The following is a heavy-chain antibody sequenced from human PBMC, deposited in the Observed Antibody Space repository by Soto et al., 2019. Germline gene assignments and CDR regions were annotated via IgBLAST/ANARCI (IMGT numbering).Heavy chain of an antibody. CDR2: INAGNGNT. V-gene: IGHV1-3*01. CDR1: GYTFTSYA. D-gene: IGHD5-12*01. Sequence: ASVKVSCKTSGYTFTSYAMHWVRQAPGQRLEWMGWINAGNGNTKYSQKFQGRVTITIDTSASTAYMELSSLRSEDTAIYYCARDMRGLPAYRAQGTLVPVSS. CDR3: ARDMRGLPAY. J-gene: IGHJ4*02.